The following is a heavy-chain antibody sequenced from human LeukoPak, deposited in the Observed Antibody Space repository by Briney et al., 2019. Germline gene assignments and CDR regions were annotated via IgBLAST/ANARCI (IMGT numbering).Heavy chain of an antibody. Sequence: SETLSLTCTVSGGSISSYYWSRIRQPPGKGLEWIAYIYYTGSTNYNPSLKSRVTISVDTSENQFSLKLSSVTAADTAVHYCARGGGSSSQGWFDPWGQGTLVTVSS. CDR3: ARGGGSSSQGWFDP. J-gene: IGHJ5*02. CDR1: GGSISSYY. CDR2: IYYTGST. V-gene: IGHV4-59*08. D-gene: IGHD6-13*01.